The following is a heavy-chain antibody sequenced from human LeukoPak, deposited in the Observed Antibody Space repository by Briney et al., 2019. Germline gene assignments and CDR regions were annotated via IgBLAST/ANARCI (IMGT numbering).Heavy chain of an antibody. Sequence: GASVKVSCKASGYTFTGYYMHWVRQAPGQGLEWMGWINPNSGGTNYAQKFQGWVTMTRDTSISTAYMELSRLRSDDTAVYYCARGIPRIMITFGGAPRFDPWGQGTLVTVSS. CDR1: GYTFTGYY. V-gene: IGHV1-2*04. CDR2: INPNSGGT. D-gene: IGHD3-16*01. J-gene: IGHJ5*02. CDR3: ARGIPRIMITFGGAPRFDP.